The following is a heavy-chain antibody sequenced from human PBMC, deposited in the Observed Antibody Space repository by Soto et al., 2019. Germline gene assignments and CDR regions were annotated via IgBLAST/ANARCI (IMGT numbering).Heavy chain of an antibody. CDR3: AKETGYCSGGSCYEYYYYGMDV. CDR2: ISWNSGSI. V-gene: IGHV3-9*01. Sequence: PGGSLRLSCAASGFTFDDYAMHWVRQAPGKGLEWVSGISWNSGSIGYADSVKGRFTISRDNAKNSLYLQMNSLRAEDTALYYCAKETGYCSGGSCYEYYYYGMDVWGQGTTVTVSS. CDR1: GFTFDDYA. D-gene: IGHD2-15*01. J-gene: IGHJ6*02.